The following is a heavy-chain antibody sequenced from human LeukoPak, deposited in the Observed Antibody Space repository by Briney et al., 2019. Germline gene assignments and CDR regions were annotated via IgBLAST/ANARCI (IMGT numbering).Heavy chain of an antibody. J-gene: IGHJ5*02. Sequence: PGGSLRLSCAASGFTFSTSDMHWVRQVTGKGLEWVSAIGTGGDTYYPGSVKGRFTISRENAKNSLYLQMNSLSAGDTAVYYCARGSGGYYGSQPVGNWFDPWGQGTLVTVSS. CDR1: GFTFSTSD. CDR2: IGTGGDT. CDR3: ARGSGGYYGSQPVGNWFDP. V-gene: IGHV3-13*01. D-gene: IGHD3-10*01.